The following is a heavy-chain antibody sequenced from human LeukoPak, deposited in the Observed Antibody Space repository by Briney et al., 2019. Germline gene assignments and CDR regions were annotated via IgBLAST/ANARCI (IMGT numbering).Heavy chain of an antibody. V-gene: IGHV4-59*08. CDR2: IYYSGST. J-gene: IGHJ4*02. D-gene: IGHD2-15*01. CDR1: GGXISSYY. CDR3: ARRYCSGGGCYPRHFDF. Sequence: SETLSLTCNVSGGXISSYYCSWIRQSPGRGLEWLGYIYYSGSTNYNPSLKSRVTISIDTSKNQFSLILNSVTAADTAVYYCARRYCSGGGCYPRHFDFWGQGILVTVSS.